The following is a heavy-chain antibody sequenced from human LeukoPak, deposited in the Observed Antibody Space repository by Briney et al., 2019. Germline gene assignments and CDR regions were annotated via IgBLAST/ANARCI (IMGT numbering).Heavy chain of an antibody. V-gene: IGHV1-69*04. CDR3: ARVYYYDSSGYGSFDP. CDR1: GGTFSSYA. Sequence: ASVKVSCTASGGTFSSYAISWVRQAPGQGLEWMGRIIPILGIANYAQKFQGRVTITADKSTSTAYMELSSLRSEDTAVYYCARVYYYDSSGYGSFDPWGQGTLVTVSS. D-gene: IGHD3-22*01. J-gene: IGHJ5*02. CDR2: IIPILGIA.